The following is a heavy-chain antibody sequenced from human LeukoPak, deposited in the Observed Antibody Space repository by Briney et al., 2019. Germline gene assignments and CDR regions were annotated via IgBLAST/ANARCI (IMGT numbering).Heavy chain of an antibody. Sequence: GGSLRLSCVASGFTFSDYYMSWIRQASGKGLEWVSYIPSTSSYTSYADSVKGRFTISRDNAKNSLYLQMNSLRAEDTAVYYCARDLLAAAATAPQNFDYWGQGTLVTVSS. CDR3: ARDLLAAAATAPQNFDY. CDR2: IPSTSSYT. CDR1: GFTFSDYY. J-gene: IGHJ4*02. D-gene: IGHD6-13*01. V-gene: IGHV3-11*05.